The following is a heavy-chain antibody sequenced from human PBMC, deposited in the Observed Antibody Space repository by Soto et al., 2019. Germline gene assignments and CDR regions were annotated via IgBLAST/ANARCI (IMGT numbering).Heavy chain of an antibody. CDR3: ARRGTKEYYFDY. Sequence: SETLSLTCTVSGGSISSSSYYWGWIRQPPGKGLEWIGSIYYSGSTYYNPSLKSRVTISVDTSKNQFSLKLSSVTAADTAVYYCARRGTKEYYFDYWGLGTLVTVSS. D-gene: IGHD1-7*01. V-gene: IGHV4-39*01. J-gene: IGHJ4*02. CDR1: GGSISSSSYY. CDR2: IYYSGST.